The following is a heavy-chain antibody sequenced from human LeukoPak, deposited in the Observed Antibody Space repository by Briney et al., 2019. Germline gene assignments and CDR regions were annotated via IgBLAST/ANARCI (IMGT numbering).Heavy chain of an antibody. V-gene: IGHV3-15*01. CDR3: TTVSHFYL. D-gene: IGHD2/OR15-2a*01. CDR2: IQEGGTT. J-gene: IGHJ4*02. Sequence: GGSLRLSCATSGFSFREAWLSWVRQAPGKGLEWIGRIQEGGTTVYAAPVKGRFTVSRDDSKATLYLQMNSLKTEDTGIYHCTTVSHFYLGGQGTLVIVSS. CDR1: GFSFREAW.